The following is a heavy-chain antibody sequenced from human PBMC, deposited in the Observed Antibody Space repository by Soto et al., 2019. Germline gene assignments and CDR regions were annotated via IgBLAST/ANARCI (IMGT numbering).Heavy chain of an antibody. J-gene: IGHJ3*02. CDR3: TRDRQVWSFSPDAFDI. D-gene: IGHD3-10*01. CDR2: IRSKAYGGTT. Sequence: GGSLRLSCTASGFTFGDYAMSWFRQAPGKGLEWVGFIRSKAYGGTTEYAASVKGRFTISRDDSKSIAYLQMNSLKTEDTAVYYCTRDRQVWSFSPDAFDIWGQGTMVTVSS. V-gene: IGHV3-49*03. CDR1: GFTFGDYA.